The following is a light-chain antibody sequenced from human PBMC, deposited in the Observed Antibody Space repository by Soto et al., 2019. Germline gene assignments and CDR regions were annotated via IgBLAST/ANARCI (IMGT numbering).Light chain of an antibody. CDR2: GAS. CDR3: HQYGNSPWT. CDR1: QSVSSN. Sequence: VLTQSPASLSLSPGERATLSCRAGQSVSSNLAWYQQKPGQAPRLLIYGASSRATGIPDRFSGSGSGTDFTLTISRLEPEDFAVYHCHQYGNSPWTFGQGTKVDIK. V-gene: IGKV3-20*01. J-gene: IGKJ1*01.